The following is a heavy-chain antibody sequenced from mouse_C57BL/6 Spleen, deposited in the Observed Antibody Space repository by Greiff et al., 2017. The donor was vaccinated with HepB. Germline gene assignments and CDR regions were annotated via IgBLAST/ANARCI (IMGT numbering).Heavy chain of an antibody. Sequence: VQLQQSVAELVRPGASVKLSCTASGFSIKNTYMHWVKQRPEQGLEWIGRIDPANGNTKYAPKFQGKATITADTSSNTAYLQLSSLTSEDTAIYYCARGSNGGAWFAYWGQGTLVTVSA. V-gene: IGHV14-3*01. D-gene: IGHD2-5*01. CDR2: IDPANGNT. CDR1: GFSIKNTY. J-gene: IGHJ3*01. CDR3: ARGSNGGAWFAY.